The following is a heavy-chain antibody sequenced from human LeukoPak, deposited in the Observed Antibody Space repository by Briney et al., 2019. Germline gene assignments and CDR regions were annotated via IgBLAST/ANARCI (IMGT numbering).Heavy chain of an antibody. D-gene: IGHD3-10*01. V-gene: IGHV3-23*01. J-gene: IGHJ6*02. CDR2: ISGDGGIT. Sequence: AGGSLRLSCAASGFTFSSYAMSWVRQAPGKGLEWVSGISGDGGITYYADSVRGWFTISRDNSKNTLYLQMNSLRAEDTAVYYCAKSSGPGGYYYYGMDVWGQGTTVTVSS. CDR3: AKSSGPGGYYYYGMDV. CDR1: GFTFSSYA.